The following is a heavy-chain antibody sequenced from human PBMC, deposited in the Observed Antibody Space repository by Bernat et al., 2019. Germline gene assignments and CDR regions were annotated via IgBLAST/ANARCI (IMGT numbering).Heavy chain of an antibody. CDR2: ISGSGGST. V-gene: IGHV3-23*01. D-gene: IGHD5-18*01. CDR1: GFTFSSYA. Sequence: EVQLLESGGGLVQPGGSLRLSCAASGFTFSSYAMSWVRQAPGKGLEWVSAISGSGGSTYYADSVKGRFTISRDNSKNTLYLQMNSLRAEDTAVYYFAKARGYSYGLTEYWGQGTLVTVSS. J-gene: IGHJ4*02. CDR3: AKARGYSYGLTEY.